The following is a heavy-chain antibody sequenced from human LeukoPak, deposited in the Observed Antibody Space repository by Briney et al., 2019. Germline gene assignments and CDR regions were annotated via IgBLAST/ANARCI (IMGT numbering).Heavy chain of an antibody. Sequence: GGSLRLSCAASGLTFADYGMSWVRQAPGKGLEWVCGINWNGNTRVYADSMKGRFTISRDNAKNSLYLQMNSLGAEDTAFYRCARVSDRGGYNYDAFDIWGQGTMVTVSS. V-gene: IGHV3-20*01. J-gene: IGHJ3*02. CDR3: ARVSDRGGYNYDAFDI. CDR1: GLTFADYG. D-gene: IGHD5-24*01. CDR2: INWNGNTR.